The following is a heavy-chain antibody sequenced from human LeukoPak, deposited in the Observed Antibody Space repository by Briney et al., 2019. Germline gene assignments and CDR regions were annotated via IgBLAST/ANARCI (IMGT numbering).Heavy chain of an antibody. D-gene: IGHD4-17*01. CDR3: ARNYGDYTGYAFDI. J-gene: IGHJ3*02. CDR2: IYYSGST. CDR1: GGSISSGGYY. V-gene: IGHV4-31*03. Sequence: SQTLSLTYTVSGGSISSGGYYWSWIRQHPGKGLEWIGYIYYSGSTYYNPSLKSRVTISVDTSKNQFSLKLSSVTAADTAVYYCARNYGDYTGYAFDIWGQGTMVTVSS.